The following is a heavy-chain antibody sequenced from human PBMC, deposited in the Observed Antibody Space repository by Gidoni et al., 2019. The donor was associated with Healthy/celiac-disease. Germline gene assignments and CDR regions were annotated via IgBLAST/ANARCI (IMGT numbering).Heavy chain of an antibody. CDR2: INSDGSST. V-gene: IGHV3-74*01. Sequence: EVQLVESGGGLVQPGGSLRLPFAASGCTFSSYWMHWVRQAPGKGLVWVSRINSDGSSTSYADSVKGRFTISRDNAKNTLYLQMNSLRAEDTAVYYCARAAAVAGYFDYWGQGTLVTVSS. J-gene: IGHJ4*02. CDR3: ARAAAVAGYFDY. D-gene: IGHD6-19*01. CDR1: GCTFSSYW.